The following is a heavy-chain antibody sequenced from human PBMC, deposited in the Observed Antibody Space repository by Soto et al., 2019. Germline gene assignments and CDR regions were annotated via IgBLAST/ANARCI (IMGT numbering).Heavy chain of an antibody. V-gene: IGHV4-31*03. J-gene: IGHJ5*02. CDR1: GGSISSGGYY. CDR3: ARAGGGDIVVVPAAHLFGP. D-gene: IGHD2-2*01. Sequence: SETLSLTCTVSGGSISSGGYYWSWIRQHPGKGLEWIGYIYYSGSTYYNPSLKSRVTISVDTSKNQFSLKLSSVTAADTAVYYCARAGGGDIVVVPAAHLFGPWGQGTLVTVSS. CDR2: IYYSGST.